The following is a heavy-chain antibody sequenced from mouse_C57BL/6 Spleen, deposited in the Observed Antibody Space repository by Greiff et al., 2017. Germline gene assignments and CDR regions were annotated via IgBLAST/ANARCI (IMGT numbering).Heavy chain of an antibody. V-gene: IGHV3-6*01. CDR3: AREKIHYFDY. J-gene: IGHJ2*01. CDR2: ISYDGSN. CDR1: GYSITSGYY. Sequence: EVKLMVSGPGLVKPSQSLSLTCSVTGYSITSGYYWNWIRQFPGNKLEWMGYISYDGSNNYNPSLKNRISITRDTSKNQFFLKLNSVTTEDTATYYCAREKIHYFDYWGQGTTLTVSS.